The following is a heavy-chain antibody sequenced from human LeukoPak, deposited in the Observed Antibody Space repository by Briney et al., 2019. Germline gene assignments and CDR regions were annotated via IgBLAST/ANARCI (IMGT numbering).Heavy chain of an antibody. CDR1: GGSISSYY. Sequence: PSETLSLTCTVSGGSISSYYWSWIRQPPGKGLEWIGYIYYSGSTYYNPSLKSRVTISVDTSKNQFSLKLSSVTAADTAVYYCARDGPLYYDILTGYEPHHDAFDIWGQGTMVTVSS. J-gene: IGHJ3*02. V-gene: IGHV4-59*12. CDR3: ARDGPLYYDILTGYEPHHDAFDI. D-gene: IGHD3-9*01. CDR2: IYYSGST.